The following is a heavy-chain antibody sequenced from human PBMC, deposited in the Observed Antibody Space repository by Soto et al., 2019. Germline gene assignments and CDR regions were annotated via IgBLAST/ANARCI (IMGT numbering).Heavy chain of an antibody. CDR2: INHSGST. Sequence: SETLSLTCAVYGGSFSGYYWSWIRQPPGKGLEWIGEINHSGSTNYNPSLKSRVTISVDTSKNQFSLKLSSVTAADTAVYYCARAFTMVRGGYYYGMDVWGQGTTVTVSS. CDR3: ARAFTMVRGGYYYGMDV. CDR1: GGSFSGYY. V-gene: IGHV4-34*01. J-gene: IGHJ6*02. D-gene: IGHD3-10*01.